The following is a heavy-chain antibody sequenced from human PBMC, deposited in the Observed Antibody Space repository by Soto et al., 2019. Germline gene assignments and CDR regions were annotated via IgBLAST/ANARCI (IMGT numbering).Heavy chain of an antibody. V-gene: IGHV1-18*01. CDR2: INTHNGNT. D-gene: IGHD3-10*01. CDR1: GYTFTTYG. CDR3: TREGSAPYYYYAMDA. J-gene: IGHJ6*02. Sequence: QVQLEQSAPEVKKPGASVKVSCKASGYTFTTYGISWVRQAPGEGLEWLGWINTHNGNTNYAQNLQGRVFMTADTSTNTAYMELSSLRSDDTAIYYCTREGSAPYYYYAMDAWGQGTTVTVSS.